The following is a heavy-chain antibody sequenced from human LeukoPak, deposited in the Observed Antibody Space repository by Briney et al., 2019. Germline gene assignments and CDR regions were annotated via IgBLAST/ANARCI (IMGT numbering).Heavy chain of an antibody. V-gene: IGHV1-2*02. Sequence: ASVKVSCKASGYTFTGDYMHWWRQAPPRGGLWRGWINHNSGGTNYEQTLQGRVTMTMDTSISPVYMKLSTLRSADTAVYYCARVRAVAGTGDAFDIWGQGTMVTVSS. J-gene: IGHJ3*02. CDR1: GYTFTGDY. CDR2: INHNSGGT. D-gene: IGHD6-19*01. CDR3: ARVRAVAGTGDAFDI.